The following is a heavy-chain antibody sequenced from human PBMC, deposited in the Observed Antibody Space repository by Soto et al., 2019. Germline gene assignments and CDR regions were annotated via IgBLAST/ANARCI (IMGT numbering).Heavy chain of an antibody. V-gene: IGHV1-18*01. Sequence: QVQLGQSGAEVKEPGASVKVSCKASGYTFTSFPITWVRQAPGQGLEWMGWISTYNGHTNYAQNCQGRVTMTTDTPTNTTYMELRSLRYDDTAVYYCARDQVGGTQIGYWGQGTLVTVSS. CDR2: ISTYNGHT. CDR3: ARDQVGGTQIGY. CDR1: GYTFTSFP. D-gene: IGHD6-19*01. J-gene: IGHJ4*02.